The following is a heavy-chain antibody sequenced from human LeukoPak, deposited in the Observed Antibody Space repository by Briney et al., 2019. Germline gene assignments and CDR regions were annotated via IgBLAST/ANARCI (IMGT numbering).Heavy chain of an antibody. J-gene: IGHJ4*02. Sequence: SETLSLTCAVSGGSISSSNWWSWVRQPPGKGLEWIWEVYHSGSTNYNPSLKSRVTISVDKSKNQFSLKLSSVTAADTAVYYCARDVSDSSGYYYGGYWGQGTLVTVSS. D-gene: IGHD3-22*01. CDR1: GGSISSSNW. CDR3: ARDVSDSSGYYYGGY. V-gene: IGHV4-4*02. CDR2: VYHSGST.